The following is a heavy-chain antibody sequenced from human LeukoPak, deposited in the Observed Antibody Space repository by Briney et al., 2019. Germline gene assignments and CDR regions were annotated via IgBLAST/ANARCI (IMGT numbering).Heavy chain of an antibody. V-gene: IGHV3-7*01. Sequence: GGSLRLSCAASGFTFSSYWMSWVRQAPGKGLEWVANIKQDGSEKYYVDSVKGRFTISRDNSKNTVYLQMNSLRAEDTAVYHCARDLTPDYDILTGYPRYYYGMDVWGQGTTVTVSS. J-gene: IGHJ6*02. D-gene: IGHD3-9*01. CDR1: GFTFSSYW. CDR3: ARDLTPDYDILTGYPRYYYGMDV. CDR2: IKQDGSEK.